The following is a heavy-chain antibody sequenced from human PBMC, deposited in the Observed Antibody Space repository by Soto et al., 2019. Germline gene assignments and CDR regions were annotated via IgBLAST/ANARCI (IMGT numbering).Heavy chain of an antibody. CDR2: ISYDGSNK. V-gene: IGHV3-30-3*01. J-gene: IGHJ4*02. CDR1: GFTFSSYA. CDR3: ARENYGDYGGYFDY. D-gene: IGHD4-17*01. Sequence: QVQLVESGGGVVQPGRSLRLSCAASGFTFSSYAMHWVRQAPGKGLEWVAVISYDGSNKYYADSVKGRFTISRDNSKNTLYLQMNSLRAEYTAVYYCARENYGDYGGYFDYWGQGTLVTVSS.